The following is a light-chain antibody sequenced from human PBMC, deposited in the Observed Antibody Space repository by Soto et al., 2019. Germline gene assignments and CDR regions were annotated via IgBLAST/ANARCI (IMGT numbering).Light chain of an antibody. CDR3: QQYSQWPLYT. CDR2: DAS. V-gene: IGKV3-15*01. Sequence: EIVMTQSPATVPASPGERVTLSCRASQSVNSDLAWYQQTPGQAPRPLIYDASTRAAGVPARFSGSGSGTGFTLTISSLQSEDFALYYCQQYSQWPLYTFGQGTKWIS. J-gene: IGKJ2*01. CDR1: QSVNSD.